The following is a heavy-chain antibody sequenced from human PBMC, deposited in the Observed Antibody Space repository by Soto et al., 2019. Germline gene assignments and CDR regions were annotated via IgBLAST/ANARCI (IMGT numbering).Heavy chain of an antibody. Sequence: PGGSLRLSCAASGITFSSNWMSWVRQAPGKGLEWVANIKQDGSEKYYVDSVKGRFTISRDNAKNSLYLQMNSLRADDTAVYYCASLRWYFDYWGQGTPVTVSS. V-gene: IGHV3-7*01. CDR1: GITFSSNW. D-gene: IGHD4-17*01. J-gene: IGHJ4*02. CDR3: ASLRWYFDY. CDR2: IKQDGSEK.